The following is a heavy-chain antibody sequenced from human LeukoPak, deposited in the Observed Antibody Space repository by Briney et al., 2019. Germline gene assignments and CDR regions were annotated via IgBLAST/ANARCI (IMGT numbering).Heavy chain of an antibody. Sequence: GASVKVSCKASGYTFTGYYMHWVRQAPGQGLEWMGWINPNSGGTNYAQKFQGRVTMTRDTSISTAYMELSRLRSDDTAVYYCARDRSEEVLLWFGEFLHNWFDPWGQGTLVTVSS. J-gene: IGHJ5*02. D-gene: IGHD3-10*01. V-gene: IGHV1-2*02. CDR1: GYTFTGYY. CDR3: ARDRSEEVLLWFGEFLHNWFDP. CDR2: INPNSGGT.